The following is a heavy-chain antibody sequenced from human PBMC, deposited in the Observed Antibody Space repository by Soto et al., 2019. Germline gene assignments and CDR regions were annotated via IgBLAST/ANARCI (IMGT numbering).Heavy chain of an antibody. V-gene: IGHV4-59*01. CDR1: GGSISSYY. CDR3: ARDIVVVPAASGGYYYYGMDV. CDR2: IYYSGST. J-gene: IGHJ6*02. D-gene: IGHD2-2*01. Sequence: PSETLSLTCTVSGGSISSYYWSWIRQPPGKGLEWIGYIYYSGSTNYNPSLKSRVTISVDTSKNQFSLKLSSVTAADTAVYYCARDIVVVPAASGGYYYYGMDVWGQGTTVTVS.